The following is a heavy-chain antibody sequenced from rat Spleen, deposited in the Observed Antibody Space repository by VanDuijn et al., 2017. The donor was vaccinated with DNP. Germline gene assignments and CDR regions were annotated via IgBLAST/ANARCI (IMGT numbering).Heavy chain of an antibody. D-gene: IGHD4-3*01. V-gene: IGHV5-31*01. CDR3: GRHGDSGYFDN. J-gene: IGHJ2*01. Sequence: EVQLVESGGDLVQPGRSLKLSCVVSGFTFNNYWMTWIRQGPGKGLEWVASITSSGSGGPTYYLDSVKGRFTIYRDNAKSTLYLQMDSLTSEDTATYYCGRHGDSGYFDNWGQGVMVTVSS. CDR1: GFTFNNYW. CDR2: ITSSGSGGPT.